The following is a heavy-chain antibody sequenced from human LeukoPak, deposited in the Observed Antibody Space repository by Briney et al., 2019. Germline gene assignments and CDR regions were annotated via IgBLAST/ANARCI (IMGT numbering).Heavy chain of an antibody. J-gene: IGHJ4*02. D-gene: IGHD6-13*01. Sequence: GASVKVSCKASGYTFTGYYMHWVRQVPGQALEWMGWINPNSGGTNYAQKFQGRVTMTRDTSITTAYMELSRLRSDDTAVYYCARGFSSWYLSPYYLEYCGQGTRVTVSS. V-gene: IGHV1-2*02. CDR1: GYTFTGYY. CDR3: ARGFSSWYLSPYYLEY. CDR2: INPNSGGT.